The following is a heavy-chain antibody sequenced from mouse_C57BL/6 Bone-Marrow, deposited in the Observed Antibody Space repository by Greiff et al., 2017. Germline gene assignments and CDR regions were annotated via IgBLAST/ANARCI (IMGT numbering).Heavy chain of an antibody. CDR2: IDPNSGGT. CDR3: AGGGLYRSDYAMDY. Sequence: QVHVKQPGAELVKPGASVKLSCKASGYTFTSYWMHWVKQRPGRGLEWIGRIDPNSGGTKYNEKFKSKATLTVDKPSSTAYMQLSSLTSEDSAVYYCAGGGLYRSDYAMDYWGQGTSVTVSS. J-gene: IGHJ4*01. D-gene: IGHD3-1*01. V-gene: IGHV1-72*01. CDR1: GYTFTSYW.